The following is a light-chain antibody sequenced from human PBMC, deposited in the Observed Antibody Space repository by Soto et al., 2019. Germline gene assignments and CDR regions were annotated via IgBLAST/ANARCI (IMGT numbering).Light chain of an antibody. CDR1: QDISNY. CDR3: QHFDYLPLS. J-gene: IGKJ3*01. Sequence: DIQMTQSPPSLSASVGDRVTITCQASQDISNYLNWYQQKLGKAPKLLIYDASNLETGVPSRFSGSGSGTHFTSTITSLQPEDSATYYCQHFDYLPLSFGPGTKVHIK. V-gene: IGKV1-33*01. CDR2: DAS.